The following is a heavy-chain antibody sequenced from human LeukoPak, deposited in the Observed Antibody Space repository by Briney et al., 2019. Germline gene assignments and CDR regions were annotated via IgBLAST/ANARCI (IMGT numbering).Heavy chain of an antibody. CDR1: GFTFSSYA. D-gene: IGHD1-1*01. Sequence: GGSLRLSCAASGFTFSSYAMSWVRQAPGKGLEWVSAISGSGGSAYYADSVKGRFTISRDNYKNKLYLQMNSMRAEDTAVYYCAKSTGFDLERSDYWGQGALVTVSS. V-gene: IGHV3-23*01. J-gene: IGHJ4*02. CDR3: AKSTGFDLERSDY. CDR2: ISGSGGSA.